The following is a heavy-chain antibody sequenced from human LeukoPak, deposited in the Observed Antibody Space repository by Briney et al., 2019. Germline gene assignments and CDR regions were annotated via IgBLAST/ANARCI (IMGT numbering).Heavy chain of an antibody. V-gene: IGHV3-30*18. CDR3: AKDRKAAAGMEGITFDY. CDR1: GFTFSSYG. Sequence: QPGGSLRLSSAASGFTFSSYGMHWVRQAPGKGLEWVAVISYDGSNKYYADSVKGRFTISRDNSKNTLYLQMNSLRAEDTAVYYCAKDRKAAAGMEGITFDYWGQGTLVTVSS. J-gene: IGHJ4*02. CDR2: ISYDGSNK. D-gene: IGHD6-13*01.